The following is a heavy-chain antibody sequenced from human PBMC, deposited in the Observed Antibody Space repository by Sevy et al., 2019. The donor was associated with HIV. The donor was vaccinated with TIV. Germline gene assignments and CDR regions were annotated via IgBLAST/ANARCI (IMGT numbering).Heavy chain of an antibody. V-gene: IGHV3-30*18. CDR1: GISFTTSG. D-gene: IGHD3-9*01. Sequence: GGSLRLSCRVSGISFTTSGMHWVRQAPDKGLEWVAVISYHGRYKFYAQSVKGRSNISRDNSKNMVYLQIDSLRPEDTAVYYCAKDFTGYNGLDVWGQGTMVTVSS. CDR2: ISYHGRYK. CDR3: AKDFTGYNGLDV. J-gene: IGHJ6*02.